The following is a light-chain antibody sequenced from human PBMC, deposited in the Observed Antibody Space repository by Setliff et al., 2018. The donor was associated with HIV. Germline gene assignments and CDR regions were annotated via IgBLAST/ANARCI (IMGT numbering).Light chain of an antibody. CDR2: DVS. CDR1: SSDVGGYNY. CDR3: TSYSSNTTRGI. Sequence: QSALTQPASVSGSPGQSITISCSGTSSDVGGYNYVSWYQQHPGKAPKLMIYDVSNRPSGVSNRFSGSKSGNTASLTISGLQAEDEADYYCTSYSSNTTRGIFGTGTKGTV. J-gene: IGLJ1*01. V-gene: IGLV2-14*03.